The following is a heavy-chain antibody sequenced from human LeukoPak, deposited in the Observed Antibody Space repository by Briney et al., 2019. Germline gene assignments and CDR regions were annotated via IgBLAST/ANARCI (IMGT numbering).Heavy chain of an antibody. CDR2: IKQDGSEK. D-gene: IGHD6-13*01. J-gene: IGHJ4*02. CDR3: AREKGAAAPLCPDY. CDR1: GFTFSDYY. V-gene: IGHV3-7*03. Sequence: GGSLRLSCAASGFTFSDYYMSWVRQAPGKGLEWVANIKQDGSEKYYVDSVKGRFTISRDNAKNSLYLQMNSLRAEDTAVYYCAREKGAAAPLCPDYWGQGTLVTVSS.